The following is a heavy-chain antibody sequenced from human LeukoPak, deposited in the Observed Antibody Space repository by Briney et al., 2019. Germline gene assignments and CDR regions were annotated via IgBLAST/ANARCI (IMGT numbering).Heavy chain of an antibody. CDR1: GFTFSSYA. CDR2: ISGSGGST. V-gene: IGHV3-23*01. J-gene: IGHJ3*02. Sequence: PGGSLRLSCAASGFTFSSYAMSWVRQAPGKGLEWVSAISGSGGSTYYADSVKGRFTISRDNSKNTLYLQMNSLRAEDTAVYYCAAYTTMIVVVTEYGAFDIWGQGTMVTVSS. CDR3: AAYTTMIVVVTEYGAFDI. D-gene: IGHD3-22*01.